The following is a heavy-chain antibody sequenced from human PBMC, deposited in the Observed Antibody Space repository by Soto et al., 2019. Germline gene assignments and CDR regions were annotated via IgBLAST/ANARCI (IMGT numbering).Heavy chain of an antibody. CDR1: GGSISSGDYY. CDR3: ARYYFDSSGYSNWFDP. J-gene: IGHJ5*02. D-gene: IGHD3-22*01. V-gene: IGHV4-30-4*01. CDR2: IYYSGRT. Sequence: PSETLSLTCTVSGGSISSGDYYWSWIRQPPGKGLEWIGYIYYSGRTYYNPSLKSRVTISVDTSNNQFSLKLSSVTAADTAVYYCARYYFDSSGYSNWFDPWGQGTLVTVSS.